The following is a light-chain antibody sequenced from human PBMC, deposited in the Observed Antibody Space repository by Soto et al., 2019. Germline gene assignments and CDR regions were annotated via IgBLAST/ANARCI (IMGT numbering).Light chain of an antibody. J-gene: IGKJ5*01. V-gene: IGKV1-5*03. CDR3: QQYNSYSII. CDR1: QGISSY. Sequence: IQLTQSPSSLSASVGDRVTITCRASQGISSYLAWYQQKPGKAPKLQIYKASSLESGVPSRFSGSGSGTEFTLIISSLQPDDFATYYCQQYNSYSIIFGQGTRLEI. CDR2: KAS.